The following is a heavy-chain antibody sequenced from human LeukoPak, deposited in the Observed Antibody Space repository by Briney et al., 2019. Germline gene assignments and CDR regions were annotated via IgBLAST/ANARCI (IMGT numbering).Heavy chain of an antibody. D-gene: IGHD6-19*01. CDR1: GFTFSSYE. CDR3: ARDRGVYIAVSYMDV. CDR2: IISDGSTT. Sequence: GGSLRLSCAASGFTFSSYEMNWVRQAPGKGLVWVSRIISDGSTTDYADSVKGRFTISRDNSKNTLYLQMNSLRAEDTAVYYCARDRGVYIAVSYMDVWGKGTTVTVSS. J-gene: IGHJ6*03. V-gene: IGHV3-74*01.